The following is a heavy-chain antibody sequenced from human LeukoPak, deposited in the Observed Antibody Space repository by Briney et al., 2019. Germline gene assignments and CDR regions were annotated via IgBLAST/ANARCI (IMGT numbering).Heavy chain of an antibody. D-gene: IGHD5-12*01. CDR1: GFTFSDYY. Sequence: SGGSLRLSCAASGFTFSDYYMSWIRQAPGKGLEWVSYISSSGSTIYYADSVKGRFTISRDNAKNSLYLQMSSLRAEDTAVYYCARGSKRGATPQVGYWGQGTLVTVSS. CDR2: ISSSGSTI. CDR3: ARGSKRGATPQVGY. J-gene: IGHJ4*02. V-gene: IGHV3-11*01.